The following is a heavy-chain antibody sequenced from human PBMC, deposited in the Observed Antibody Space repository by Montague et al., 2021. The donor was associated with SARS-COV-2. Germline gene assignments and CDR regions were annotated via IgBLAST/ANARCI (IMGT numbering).Heavy chain of an antibody. D-gene: IGHD2-8*01. CDR2: IWHGGST. CDR1: GYSITHAYY. V-gene: IGHV4-38-2*02. Sequence: SETLSLTCTVSGYSITHAYYWGWIRQPPGKGLEWIGNIWHGGSTYYNPSLKNRVTISVDTSNNQFSLKLTSLTAADTAVYYCARTSQYCTPTNCYLPNAMDVWGQGTTVTVSS. J-gene: IGHJ6*02. CDR3: ARTSQYCTPTNCYLPNAMDV.